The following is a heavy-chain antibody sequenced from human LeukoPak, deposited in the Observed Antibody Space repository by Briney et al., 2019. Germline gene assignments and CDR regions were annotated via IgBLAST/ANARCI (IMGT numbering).Heavy chain of an antibody. D-gene: IGHD2-15*01. CDR3: ARQGYCSGGTCYRYFDY. CDR2: IYHSGDT. CDR1: GYSISSGYY. V-gene: IGHV4-38-2*01. J-gene: IGHJ4*02. Sequence: SETLSLTCAVSGYSISSGYYWGWIRQPPGKGLEWIGSIYHSGDTYYNPSLKRRIAISVDTSKNQFSLKLNSVTAADTAVYYCARQGYCSGGTCYRYFDYWRQGTLVTVSS.